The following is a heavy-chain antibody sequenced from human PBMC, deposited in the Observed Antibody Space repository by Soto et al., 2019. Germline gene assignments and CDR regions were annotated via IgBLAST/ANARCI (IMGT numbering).Heavy chain of an antibody. D-gene: IGHD6-6*01. CDR1: GFIFSGSA. CDR2: ISGDADNT. Sequence: GGSLRLSCAASGFIFSGSAMSWVRQAPGKGLEWVSSISGDADNTYYTDSVKGRFTVSRDNSKNTLYLQMNSLRGEDTAVYYCAKGVAPRGWNFDCWGLGTLVTVSS. CDR3: AKGVAPRGWNFDC. J-gene: IGHJ4*02. V-gene: IGHV3-23*01.